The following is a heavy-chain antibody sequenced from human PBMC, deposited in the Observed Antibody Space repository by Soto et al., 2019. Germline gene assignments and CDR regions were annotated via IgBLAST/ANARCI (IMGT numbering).Heavy chain of an antibody. CDR2: IYPDDFDT. D-gene: IGHD3-10*02. Sequence: PGESLKISCKASGYSFSNYWIGRVRQRPGKGLEWLGIIYPDDFDTIYSPSFQGQVSISVDKSITTAYLQWSSLRASDTAVYYCARRYTYYHVKYFDLWGQGTLVTVSS. CDR3: ARRYTYYHVKYFDL. CDR1: GYSFSNYW. J-gene: IGHJ5*02. V-gene: IGHV5-51*01.